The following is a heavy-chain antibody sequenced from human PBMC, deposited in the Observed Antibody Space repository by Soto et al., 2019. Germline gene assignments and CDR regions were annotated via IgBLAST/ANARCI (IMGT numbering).Heavy chain of an antibody. D-gene: IGHD5-12*01. CDR1: GFTFSSYA. CDR2: MSGSGGST. CDR3: AKGPGGFDRNY. V-gene: IGHV3-23*01. J-gene: IGHJ4*02. Sequence: EVQLLESGGGLVQPGGSLRHSCAASGFTFSSYAMSWVRQAPGKGLEWVSTMSGSGGSTYYADSVKGRFTISRDNSKNTLSLQMNSLRVEDTAVYYCAKGPGGFDRNYWGQGTLVTVSS.